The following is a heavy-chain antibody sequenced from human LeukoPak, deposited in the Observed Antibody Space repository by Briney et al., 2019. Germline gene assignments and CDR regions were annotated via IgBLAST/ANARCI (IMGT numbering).Heavy chain of an antibody. J-gene: IGHJ4*02. CDR1: GYTFTSYA. CDR2: INAGNGNT. D-gene: IGHD6-13*01. V-gene: IGHV1-3*01. CDR3: ARRYSSSWYAPFDY. Sequence: ASVKVSCKASGYTFTSYAMHWVRQAPGQRLEWMGWINAGNGNTKYSQKFQGRVTITRDTSASTAYVELSSLRSEDTAAYYCARRYSSSWYAPFDYWGQGTLVTVSS.